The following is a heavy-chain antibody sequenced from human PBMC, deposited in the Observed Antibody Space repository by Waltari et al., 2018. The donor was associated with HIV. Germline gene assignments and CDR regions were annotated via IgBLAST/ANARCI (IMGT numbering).Heavy chain of an antibody. D-gene: IGHD3-3*01. CDR3: ARDQADFWSGPGRRDNWFDP. CDR1: GGSISSSSYY. V-gene: IGHV4-39*07. Sequence: QLQLQESGPGLVKPSETLSLTCTVSGGSISSSSYYWGWIRQPPGKGLEWIGSIYYSGSTYYNPSLKSRVTISVDTSKNQFSLKLSSVTAADTAVYYCARDQADFWSGPGRRDNWFDPWGQGTLVTVSS. J-gene: IGHJ5*02. CDR2: IYYSGST.